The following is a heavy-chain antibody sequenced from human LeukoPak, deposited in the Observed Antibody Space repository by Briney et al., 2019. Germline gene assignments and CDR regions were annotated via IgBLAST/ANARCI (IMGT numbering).Heavy chain of an antibody. CDR1: GRSFSGSY. CDR2: INHSGST. CDR3: ARGRAEKSYYYYYYMDV. Sequence: SETLSLTCAVHGRSFSGSYWRSIRQPPGKGLEWVRAINHSGSTNYNASLKSRVAISVDTSKNQFSLKLSAVTAADTAVYYCARGRAEKSYYYYYYMDVWGKGTTVTVSS. J-gene: IGHJ6*03. V-gene: IGHV4-34*01.